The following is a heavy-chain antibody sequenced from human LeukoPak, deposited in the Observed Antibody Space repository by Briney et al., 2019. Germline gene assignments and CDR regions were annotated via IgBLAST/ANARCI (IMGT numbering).Heavy chain of an antibody. CDR2: VTGSGGDT. V-gene: IGHV3-23*01. CDR1: GFTFSNYA. Sequence: GGSLRLSCAASGFTFSNYAMSWVRQTPGKGLECVSVVTGSGGDTYYTGSVNGRFTISRDNSKNTLYLQMNSPRAEDTAVYYCARGTLEHCSGASCYPLDSWGQGTLVTVSS. D-gene: IGHD2-15*01. CDR3: ARGTLEHCSGASCYPLDS. J-gene: IGHJ5*01.